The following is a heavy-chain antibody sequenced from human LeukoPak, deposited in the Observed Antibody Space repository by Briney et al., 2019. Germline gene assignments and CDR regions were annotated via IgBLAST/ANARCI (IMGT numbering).Heavy chain of an antibody. CDR3: AKGRGITIFGVVIPFDY. CDR2: ISYDGSTE. D-gene: IGHD3-3*01. J-gene: IGHJ4*02. CDR1: GFTFSSYA. Sequence: PGRSLRLSCAASGFTFSSYAMHWVRQAPGKGLEWVAVISYDGSTEYYADSVKGRFTISRDNSKNTLYLQMNSLRAEDTAVYYCAKGRGITIFGVVIPFDYWGQGTLVTVSS. V-gene: IGHV3-30-3*01.